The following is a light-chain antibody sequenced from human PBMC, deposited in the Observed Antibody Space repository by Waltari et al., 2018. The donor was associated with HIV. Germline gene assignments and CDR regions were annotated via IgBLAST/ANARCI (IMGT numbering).Light chain of an antibody. CDR3: AAWDDSLSGYV. CDR1: SSNIGSNY. J-gene: IGLJ1*01. CDR2: RND. V-gene: IGLV1-47*01. Sequence: QSVLTQPPSASGTPGQRVTISCSGGSSNIGSNYVFWYQLLPGTAPKLLVYRNDRRPSGVPDRRSGSKSGTSASLAISGLRSEDEADYYCAAWDDSLSGYVFGTGTKVTVL.